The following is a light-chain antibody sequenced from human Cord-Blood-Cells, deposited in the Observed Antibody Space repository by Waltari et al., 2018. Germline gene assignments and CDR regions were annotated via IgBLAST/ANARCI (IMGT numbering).Light chain of an antibody. J-gene: IGKJ2*01. V-gene: IGKV3-15*01. CDR2: GAS. Sequence: EIVMTQYPATLSVSPGERATLSCRASQSVSSNLAWYQQKPGQAPRLIIYGASTRATGIPARFSGSGSGTEFTLTISSLQSEDFAVYYCQQYNNWPYTFGQGTKLEIK. CDR3: QQYNNWPYT. CDR1: QSVSSN.